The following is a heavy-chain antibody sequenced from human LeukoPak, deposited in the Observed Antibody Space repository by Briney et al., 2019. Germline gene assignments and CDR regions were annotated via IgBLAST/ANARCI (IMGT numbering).Heavy chain of an antibody. CDR2: IYSGGST. D-gene: IGHD4-23*01. CDR1: GFTFDDYG. V-gene: IGHV3-66*01. J-gene: IGHJ4*02. Sequence: PGGSLRLSCAASGFTFDDYGMSWVRQAPGKGLEWVSVIYSGGSTYYADSVKGRFTISRDNSKNTLYLQMNSLRAEDTAVYYCAREDYGGNSWGQGTLVTVSS. CDR3: AREDYGGNS.